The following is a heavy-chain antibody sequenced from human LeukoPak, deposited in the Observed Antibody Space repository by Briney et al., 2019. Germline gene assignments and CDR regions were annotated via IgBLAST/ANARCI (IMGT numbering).Heavy chain of an antibody. V-gene: IGHV3-48*01. CDR3: ARDGGYSYGLSEYYYYYYGMDV. D-gene: IGHD5-18*01. CDR1: GFTFSSYA. J-gene: IGHJ6*02. Sequence: PGGSLRLSCAASGFTFSSYAMNWVRQAPGKGLEWVSYISSSSSTIYYADSVKGRFTISRDNAKNSLYLQMNSLRAEDTAVYYCARDGGYSYGLSEYYYYYYGMDVWGQGTTVTVSS. CDR2: ISSSSSTI.